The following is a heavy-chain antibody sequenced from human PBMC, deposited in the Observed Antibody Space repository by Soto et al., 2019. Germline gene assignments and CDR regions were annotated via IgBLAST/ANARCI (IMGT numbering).Heavy chain of an antibody. CDR1: GFTFYTYG. J-gene: IGHJ6*01. Sequence: QAQLVESGGGVVQPGRSLRLSCAASGFTFYTYGMHWVRQVPGKGLQWVAVIWYDGGTKYYADSVRGRFTVSRDNSKNTMYLQMNSLRDEDTAVYYCARIDCTGNNCNPYDHYGMDVW. CDR3: ARIDCTGNNCNPYDHYGMDV. V-gene: IGHV3-33*01. D-gene: IGHD2-8*02. CDR2: IWYDGGTK.